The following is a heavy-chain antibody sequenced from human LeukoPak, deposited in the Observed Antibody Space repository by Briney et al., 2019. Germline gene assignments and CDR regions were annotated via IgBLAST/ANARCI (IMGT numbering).Heavy chain of an antibody. D-gene: IGHD6-6*01. CDR3: ARVDPDSSSTLEVFDY. CDR2: IYYSGST. CDR1: GGSISSYY. J-gene: IGHJ4*02. V-gene: IGHV4-59*01. Sequence: WETLSLTCTVSGGSISSYYWSWIRQPPGKGLEWIGYIYYSGSTNYNPSLKSRVTISVDTSKNQFSLKLSSVTAADTAVYYCARVDPDSSSTLEVFDYWGQGTLVTVSS.